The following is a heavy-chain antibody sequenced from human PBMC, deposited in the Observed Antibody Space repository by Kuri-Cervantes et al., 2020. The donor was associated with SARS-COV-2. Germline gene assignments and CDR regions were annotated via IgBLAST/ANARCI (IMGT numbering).Heavy chain of an antibody. V-gene: IGHV6-1*01. CDR2: TYYRSKWYN. D-gene: IGHD2-15*01. CDR3: AREVYCNGGSCYGDNWFDP. Sequence: SQTLSLTCAISGDSVSNNIGAWNWIRQSPERGPEWLGRTYYRSKWYNDYATSVQSRISISPDTSKNQFSLHLKSVTPEDTAVYYCAREVYCNGGSCYGDNWFDPWGQGTLVTVSS. CDR1: GDSVSNNIGA. J-gene: IGHJ5*02.